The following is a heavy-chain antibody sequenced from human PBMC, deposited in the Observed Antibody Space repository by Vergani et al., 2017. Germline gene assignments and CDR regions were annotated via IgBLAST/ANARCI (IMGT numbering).Heavy chain of an antibody. V-gene: IGHV3-33*01. D-gene: IGHD4-17*01. J-gene: IGHJ3*02. CDR1: GFTFSSYG. CDR2: IWYDGSNK. Sequence: QVQLVESGGGVVQPGRSLRVSCAASGFTFSSYGMHWVRQAPGKGLGWVAVIWYDGSNKYYAESVKGRFTISRDNSKNTLYLQMNSLRPEDTAVYYCARGMTTETTDLDGFDIWGQGTMVSVSS. CDR3: ARGMTTETTDLDGFDI.